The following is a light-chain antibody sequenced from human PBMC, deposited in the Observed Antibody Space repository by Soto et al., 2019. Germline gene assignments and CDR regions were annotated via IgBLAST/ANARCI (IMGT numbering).Light chain of an antibody. CDR1: QSVSTSY. J-gene: IGKJ1*01. CDR3: EQYGSSPGT. CDR2: GAS. V-gene: IGKV3-20*01. Sequence: PGVRTKRTSRASQSVSTSYLAWYQQKPGQAPRLLIYGASSRSTGIPDRFSGSGSGTDFTLTISILEPEDFAVYFCEQYGSSPGTFGQGTKVDI.